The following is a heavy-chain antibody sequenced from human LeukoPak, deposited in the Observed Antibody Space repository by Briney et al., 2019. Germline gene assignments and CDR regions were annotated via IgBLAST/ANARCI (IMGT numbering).Heavy chain of an antibody. CDR1: GFTVSNNY. J-gene: IGHJ4*02. V-gene: IGHV3-66*02. CDR2: IYSGGNT. D-gene: IGHD4-23*01. Sequence: GGSLRLSCAASGFTVSNNYMNWVRQAPGKGLEWVSVIYSGGNTYYADFVKGRFTISRDNSKNTLHLQMNSLRVEDTAVYYCARDRDYGGKLGYWGQGTLVTVSS. CDR3: ARDRDYGGKLGY.